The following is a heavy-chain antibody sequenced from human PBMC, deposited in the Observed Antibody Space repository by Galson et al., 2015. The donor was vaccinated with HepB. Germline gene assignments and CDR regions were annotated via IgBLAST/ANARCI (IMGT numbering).Heavy chain of an antibody. CDR3: ARAPYYYDSSGYYYEYFQH. CDR2: IIPIFGTA. CDR1: GGTFSSYA. Sequence: VKVSCKASGGTFSSYAISWVRQAPGQGLEWMGGIIPIFGTANYAQKFQGRVTITADESTSTAYMELSSLRSEDTAVYYCARAPYYYDSSGYYYEYFQHWGQGTLVTVSS. D-gene: IGHD3-22*01. V-gene: IGHV1-69*13. J-gene: IGHJ1*01.